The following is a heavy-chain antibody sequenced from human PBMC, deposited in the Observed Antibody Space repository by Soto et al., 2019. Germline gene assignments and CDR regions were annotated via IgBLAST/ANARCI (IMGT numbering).Heavy chain of an antibody. V-gene: IGHV4-59*01. CDR1: GGSISSYY. D-gene: IGHD1-7*01. Sequence: SETLSLTCTVSGGSISSYYWSWIRQPPGKGLEWIGYIYYSGSTNYNPSLKSRVTISVDTSKNQFSLKLSSVTAADTAVYYCARDVTTGTIPPKQWFDPWGQGTLVTVS. CDR2: IYYSGST. J-gene: IGHJ5*02. CDR3: ARDVTTGTIPPKQWFDP.